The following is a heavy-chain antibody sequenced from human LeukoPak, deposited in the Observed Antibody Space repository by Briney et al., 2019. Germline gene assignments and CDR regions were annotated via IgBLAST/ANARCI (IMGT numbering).Heavy chain of an antibody. D-gene: IGHD4-17*01. V-gene: IGHV3-30*18. CDR3: AKAWLDYGDYWDWFDP. CDR2: ISYDGSNK. Sequence: HGRSLRLSCAASGFTFSSYGMHWVRQAPGKGLEWVAVISYDGSNKYYADSVKGRFTISRDNSKNTLYLQMNSLRAEDTAVYYCAKAWLDYGDYWDWFDPWGQGTLVTVSS. J-gene: IGHJ5*02. CDR1: GFTFSSYG.